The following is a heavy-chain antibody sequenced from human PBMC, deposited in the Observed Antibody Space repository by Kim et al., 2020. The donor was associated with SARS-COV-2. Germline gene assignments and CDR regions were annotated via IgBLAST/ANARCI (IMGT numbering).Heavy chain of an antibody. J-gene: IGHJ6*02. CDR1: GGSISSYY. Sequence: SETLSLTCTVSGGSISSYYWSWIRQPPGKGLEWIGYIYYSGCTNYNPSLKSRVTISVDTSKNQFSLKLSSVTAADTAVYYCARDLRDNYYGSGSYFTYYYGMDVWGQGTTVTVSS. CDR2: IYYSGCT. V-gene: IGHV4-59*13. CDR3: ARDLRDNYYGSGSYFTYYYGMDV. D-gene: IGHD3-10*01.